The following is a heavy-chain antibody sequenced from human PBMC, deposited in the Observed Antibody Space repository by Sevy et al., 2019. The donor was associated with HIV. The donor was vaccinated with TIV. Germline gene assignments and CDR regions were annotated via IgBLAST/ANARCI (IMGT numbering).Heavy chain of an antibody. D-gene: IGHD3-16*01. J-gene: IGHJ5*02. CDR1: GGSISSVNW. Sequence: SETLSLTCAVSGGSISSVNWWHWVRQPPGKGLEWIGEIYHSGYTNYNPSLKSRVTISVDNPKNQFSLKLSFVTAADTAVYYCARGGETPRGFDPWGQGSLVTVSS. CDR3: ARGGETPRGFDP. CDR2: IYHSGYT. V-gene: IGHV4-4*02.